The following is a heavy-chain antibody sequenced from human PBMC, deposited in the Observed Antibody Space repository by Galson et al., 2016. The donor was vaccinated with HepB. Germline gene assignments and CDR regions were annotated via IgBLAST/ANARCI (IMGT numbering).Heavy chain of an antibody. CDR3: ARHIPGTSTGYHLDS. J-gene: IGHJ4*02. D-gene: IGHD3-9*01. Sequence: QSGAEVKQPGESLRISCKGSGYSFTNYWITWVRQMPGKGLEWLGRINPGDSYTKYSPSFQGHVTISVKTSISTAYLQWSSLAASDTALSYCARHIPGTSTGYHLDSWGQGALVTVSP. CDR2: INPGDSYT. V-gene: IGHV5-10-1*01. CDR1: GYSFTNYW.